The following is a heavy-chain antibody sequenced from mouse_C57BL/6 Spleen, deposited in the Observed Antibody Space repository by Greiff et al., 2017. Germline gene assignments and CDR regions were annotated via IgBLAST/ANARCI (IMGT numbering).Heavy chain of an antibody. CDR3: AREGGSSLYYFDY. CDR2: IHPNSGST. J-gene: IGHJ2*01. D-gene: IGHD1-1*01. Sequence: QVQLQQSGAELVKPGASVKLSCKASGYTFTSYWMHWVKQRPGQGLEWIGMIHPNSGSTNYNEKFKSKATLTVDKSSSTAYLQLSSLTSEDSAVYYCAREGGSSLYYFDYWGQGTTLTVSS. CDR1: GYTFTSYW. V-gene: IGHV1-64*01.